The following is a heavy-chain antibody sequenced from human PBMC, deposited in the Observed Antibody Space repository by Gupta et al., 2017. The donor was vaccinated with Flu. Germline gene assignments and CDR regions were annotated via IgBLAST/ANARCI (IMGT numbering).Heavy chain of an antibody. CDR2: IWYDGSNK. V-gene: IGHV3-33*01. Sequence: SWAASGFTVSSYGMHWVRQAPGKGLEWVAVIWYDGSNKYYADSVKGRFTISRDNSKNTLYLQMNSLRAEDTAVYYCARDFGYYFDYWGQGTLVTVSS. D-gene: IGHD3-3*01. CDR3: ARDFGYYFDY. CDR1: GFTVSSYG. J-gene: IGHJ4*02.